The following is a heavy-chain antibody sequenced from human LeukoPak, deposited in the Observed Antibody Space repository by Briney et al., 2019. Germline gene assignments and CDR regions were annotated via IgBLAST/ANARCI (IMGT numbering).Heavy chain of an antibody. CDR1: GFTFSSYA. J-gene: IGHJ5*02. CDR2: IKTGGST. CDR3: AREVSLIGLGNWFDP. D-gene: IGHD6-19*01. Sequence: GGSLRLSCAASGFTFSSYAMTWVRQAPGKGLEWVSGIKTGGSTYYADSVKGRFTISRDNAKNTLYLQTNSLRAEDTAVYYCAREVSLIGLGNWFDPWGQGTLVTVSS. V-gene: IGHV3-23*01.